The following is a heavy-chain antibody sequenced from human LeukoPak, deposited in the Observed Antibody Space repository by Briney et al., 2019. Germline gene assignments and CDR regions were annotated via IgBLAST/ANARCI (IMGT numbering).Heavy chain of an antibody. Sequence: KPSETLSLNCTVSGGSISSYYWSWIRQPPGKGLEWIGYIYYSGSTNYNPSLKSRVTISVDTSKNQFSLKLSSVTAADTAVYYCARGARGYSYGHFDYWGQGTLVTVSS. CDR3: ARGARGYSYGHFDY. CDR1: GGSISSYY. D-gene: IGHD5-18*01. J-gene: IGHJ4*02. CDR2: IYYSGST. V-gene: IGHV4-59*01.